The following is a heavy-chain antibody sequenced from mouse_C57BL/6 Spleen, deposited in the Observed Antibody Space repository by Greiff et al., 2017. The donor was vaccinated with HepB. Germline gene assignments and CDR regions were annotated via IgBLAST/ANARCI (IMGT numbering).Heavy chain of an antibody. CDR1: GFTFSSYA. V-gene: IGHV5-4*01. Sequence: EVKLVESGGGLVKPGGSLKLSCAASGFTFSSYAMSWVRQTPEKRLEWVATISDGGSYTYYPDNVKGRFTISRDNAKNNLYLQMSHLKSEDTAMYYCARDLKLGAFDDWGQGTTLTVAS. D-gene: IGHD4-1*01. J-gene: IGHJ2*01. CDR3: ARDLKLGAFDD. CDR2: ISDGGSYT.